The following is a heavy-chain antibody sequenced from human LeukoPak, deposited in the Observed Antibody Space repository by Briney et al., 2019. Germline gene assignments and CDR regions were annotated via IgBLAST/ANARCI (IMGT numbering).Heavy chain of an antibody. V-gene: IGHV1-8*01. D-gene: IGHD3-3*01. Sequence: ASVKVSCKASGYTFTSYDINWVRQATGQGLEWMGWMNPNSGNTGYARKFQGRATMTRNTSISTAYMELSSLRSEDTAVYYCARGVVFGVGTGFDPWGQGTLVTVSS. CDR1: GYTFTSYD. CDR2: MNPNSGNT. J-gene: IGHJ5*02. CDR3: ARGVVFGVGTGFDP.